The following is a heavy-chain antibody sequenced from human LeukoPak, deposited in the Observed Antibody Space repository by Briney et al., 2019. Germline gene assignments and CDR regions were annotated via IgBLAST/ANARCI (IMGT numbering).Heavy chain of an antibody. CDR2: IGGSARST. D-gene: IGHD6-13*01. Sequence: GGSLRLSCAASGFTLSNYAMSWVRHAPGKGLEWVSTIGGSARSTYYADAAKGRFTISRDNSKNTLYLQMNSLRDEDTAVYYCARDPPGYSSSWYGTFDIWGQGTMVTVSS. V-gene: IGHV3-23*01. CDR1: GFTLSNYA. J-gene: IGHJ3*02. CDR3: ARDPPGYSSSWYGTFDI.